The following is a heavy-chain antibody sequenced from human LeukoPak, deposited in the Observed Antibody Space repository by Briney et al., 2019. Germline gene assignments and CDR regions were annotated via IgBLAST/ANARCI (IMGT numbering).Heavy chain of an antibody. V-gene: IGHV3-30*04. J-gene: IGHJ4*02. CDR2: ISYDGSNK. Sequence: PGGSLRLSCAASGFTFSSYAMHWVRQAPGKGLEWVAVISYDGSNKYYADSVKGRFTISRDNSKNTLYLQMNSLRAEDTAVYYCAKDEAHGIAVQIDYWGQGTLVTVSS. CDR3: AKDEAHGIAVQIDY. D-gene: IGHD6-19*01. CDR1: GFTFSSYA.